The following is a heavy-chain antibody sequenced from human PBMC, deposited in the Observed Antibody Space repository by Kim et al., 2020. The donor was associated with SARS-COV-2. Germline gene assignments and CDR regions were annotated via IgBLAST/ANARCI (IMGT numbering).Heavy chain of an antibody. V-gene: IGHV3-7*01. J-gene: IGHJ3*02. CDR2: INQDGSEK. Sequence: GGSLRLSCAVSGFSGFSISSYWMSWVRQAPGRGLEWVANINQDGSEKYYVDSVKGRFTISRDNAKNSLFLQMSSLRAEDTAVYYCARRKIDSGSWVAFDIWGQGTTVSISS. CDR3: ARRKIDSGSWVAFDI. CDR1: GFSGFSISSYW. D-gene: IGHD6-13*01.